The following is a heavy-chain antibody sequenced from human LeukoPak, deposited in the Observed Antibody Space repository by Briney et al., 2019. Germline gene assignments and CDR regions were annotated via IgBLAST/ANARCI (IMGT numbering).Heavy chain of an antibody. J-gene: IGHJ6*04. CDR3: ASYPFYGSGRNYYYYYGMDV. V-gene: IGHV1-18*01. Sequence: ASVKVSCKASGYTSTSYVISWVRQAPGQGLEWMGWIRAYNGNTNYAQKLQGRVTMTTDTSTSTAYMELRSLRSDDTAVYYCASYPFYGSGRNYYYYYGMDVWGKGTTVTVSS. CDR2: IRAYNGNT. CDR1: GYTSTSYV. D-gene: IGHD3-10*01.